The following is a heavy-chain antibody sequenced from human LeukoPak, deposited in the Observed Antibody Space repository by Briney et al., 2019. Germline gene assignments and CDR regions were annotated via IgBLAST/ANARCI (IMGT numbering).Heavy chain of an antibody. J-gene: IGHJ4*02. Sequence: GGSLRLSCAASGFTFSSYAMSWVRQAPGKGLEWVSAISGSGGSTYYADSVKGRFTISRDNSKNTLYLQMNSLRAEDTAVYYCARYRAGDFGVVTPIDYWGQGTLVTVSS. CDR1: GFTFSSYA. CDR3: ARYRAGDFGVVTPIDY. V-gene: IGHV3-23*01. D-gene: IGHD3-3*01. CDR2: ISGSGGST.